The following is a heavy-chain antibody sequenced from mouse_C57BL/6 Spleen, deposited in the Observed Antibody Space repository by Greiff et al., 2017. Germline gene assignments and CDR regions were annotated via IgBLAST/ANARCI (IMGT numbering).Heavy chain of an antibody. CDR1: GFTFSSYG. V-gene: IGHV5-6*01. J-gene: IGHJ4*01. CDR3: ARHGSFITTVVEAMDY. D-gene: IGHD1-1*01. CDR2: ISSGGSYT. Sequence: EVQRVESGGDLVKPGGSLTLSCAASGFTFSSYGMSWVRQTPDKRLEWVATISSGGSYTYYPDSVKGRFTISRDNAKNTLYLQMSSLKSEDTAMYYCARHGSFITTVVEAMDYWGQGTSVTVSS.